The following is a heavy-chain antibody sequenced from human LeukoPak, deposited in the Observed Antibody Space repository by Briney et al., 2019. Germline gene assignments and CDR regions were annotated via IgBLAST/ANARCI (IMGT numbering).Heavy chain of an antibody. CDR1: GFTVSSSY. CDR2: IYSGGDI. Sequence: PGGSLRLSCAASGFTVSSSYMSWVRQAPGKGLEWVSVIYSGGDIYYAGSVKGRFTISRDNSKNTLYLQMNSLRADDTAVYYCARAAGDRIGYHDLWGRGTLVTVSS. V-gene: IGHV3-53*01. CDR3: ARAAGDRIGYHDL. J-gene: IGHJ2*01. D-gene: IGHD7-27*01.